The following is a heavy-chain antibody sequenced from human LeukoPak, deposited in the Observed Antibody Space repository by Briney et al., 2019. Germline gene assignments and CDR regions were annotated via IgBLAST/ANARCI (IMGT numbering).Heavy chain of an antibody. Sequence: TSVKVSCKAPGFTFTSSAVQWVRQARGQRLEWIGWIVVGSGNTNYEQKFQERVTITRDMSTSTVYMELSSLRSEDTAVYYCAAEGRPTVVTFRKGAVDLWGQGTMVTVSS. D-gene: IGHD4-23*01. V-gene: IGHV1-58*01. CDR1: GFTFTSSA. CDR3: AAEGRPTVVTFRKGAVDL. J-gene: IGHJ3*01. CDR2: IVVGSGNT.